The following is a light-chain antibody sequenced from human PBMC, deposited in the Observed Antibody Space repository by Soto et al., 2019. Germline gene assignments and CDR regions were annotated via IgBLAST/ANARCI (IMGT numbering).Light chain of an antibody. CDR2: KAS. CDR1: QSIGNW. CDR3: QQYNNWPIT. J-gene: IGKJ5*01. V-gene: IGKV1-5*03. Sequence: DIQMTQSPSTLSASVGDRFTITCRASQSIGNWLAWYQQKPGKAPNLLIYKASILESAVPSRFSGSGSGTDFTLTISSLQSEDFAVYYCQQYNNWPITFGQGTRLEIK.